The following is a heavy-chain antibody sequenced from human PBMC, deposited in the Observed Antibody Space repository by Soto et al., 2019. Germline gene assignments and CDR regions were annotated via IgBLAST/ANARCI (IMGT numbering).Heavy chain of an antibody. D-gene: IGHD4-4*01. CDR1: GDSIRDGGYY. V-gene: IGHV4-31*03. CDR2: ICYTWTT. Sequence: LSLTCIVSGDSIRDGGYYWAWIRQVQGNGLEWRGDICYTWTTYYNPSLKSRLPRSVDMSNSQFSLKLASLTATDTAVYYCAKVPRPQTSPVVTTGWFGPWGQGILVTVSA. J-gene: IGHJ5*02. CDR3: AKVPRPQTSPVVTTGWFGP.